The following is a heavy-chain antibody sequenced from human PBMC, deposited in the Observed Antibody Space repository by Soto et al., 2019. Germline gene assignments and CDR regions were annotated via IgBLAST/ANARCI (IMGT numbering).Heavy chain of an antibody. V-gene: IGHV4-59*01. Sequence: SETLSLTCTVSGDSISGYHWNWIRQPPGKGVEWIGYIHNSGSTTYNSSLKSRVTISIDTSKKQSSLKLTPVTAADTAVYYCARGGSTYYYDSSGYPFDPWGQGTLVTVSS. CDR1: GDSISGYH. CDR2: IHNSGST. CDR3: ARGGSTYYYDSSGYPFDP. D-gene: IGHD3-22*01. J-gene: IGHJ5*02.